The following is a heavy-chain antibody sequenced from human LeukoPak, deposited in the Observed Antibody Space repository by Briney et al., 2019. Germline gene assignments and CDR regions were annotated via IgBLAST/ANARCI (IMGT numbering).Heavy chain of an antibody. V-gene: IGHV4-34*01. CDR2: INHSGST. J-gene: IGHJ4*02. D-gene: IGHD3-3*01. Sequence: SETLSLTCAVYGGSFSGYYWSWIRQPPGKGLEWIGEINHSGSTNYNPSLKSRVTISVDTSKNQFSLKLSSVTAADTAVYYCARGGYHYDFWSGYFPTHTGQKGDYFDYWGQGTLVTVSS. CDR3: ARGGYHYDFWSGYFPTHTGQKGDYFDY. CDR1: GGSFSGYY.